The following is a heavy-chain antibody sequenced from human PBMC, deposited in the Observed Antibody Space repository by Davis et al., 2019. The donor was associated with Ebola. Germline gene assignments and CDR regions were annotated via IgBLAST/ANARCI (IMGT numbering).Heavy chain of an antibody. V-gene: IGHV3-30*04. CDR3: ARAGFDEVLDY. CDR2: VSHSERER. CDR1: GFIFRNYA. Sequence: PGGSLRLSCAASGFIFRNYAMHWVRQAPGKGLEWVAVVSHSERERFYADSVKGRFTTSRDNSENTLYLQMNSLTADDTSVYYCARAGFDEVLDYWGQGTPVTVS. J-gene: IGHJ4*02. D-gene: IGHD3-3*01.